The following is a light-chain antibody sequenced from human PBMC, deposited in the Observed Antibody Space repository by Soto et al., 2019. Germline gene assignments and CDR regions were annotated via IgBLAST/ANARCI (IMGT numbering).Light chain of an antibody. Sequence: DIQMTQSPSAMSASVGDRVTITCRASQDINNYLFWFQQKPGTVPKRLIYAASSLQSGVPSRFSGSRSGTEFPLTISSLQPEDFATYYCLQHNSYPLTFGGGTKVEIK. J-gene: IGKJ4*01. CDR2: AAS. V-gene: IGKV1-17*03. CDR1: QDINNY. CDR3: LQHNSYPLT.